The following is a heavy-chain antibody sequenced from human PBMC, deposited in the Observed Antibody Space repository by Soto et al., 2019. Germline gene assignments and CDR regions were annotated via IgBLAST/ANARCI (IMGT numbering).Heavy chain of an antibody. V-gene: IGHV4-59*01. Sequence: SETLSLTCTVSGGSISSYYWSWIRQPPGKGLGWIGYIYYSGITDYNPSLKSRVTISVDTSKSQFSLKLSSVTAADTAVYYCARGGGVYYFDYWGQGTLVTVS. CDR3: ARGGGVYYFDY. CDR1: GGSISSYY. J-gene: IGHJ4*02. D-gene: IGHD2-8*02. CDR2: IYYSGIT.